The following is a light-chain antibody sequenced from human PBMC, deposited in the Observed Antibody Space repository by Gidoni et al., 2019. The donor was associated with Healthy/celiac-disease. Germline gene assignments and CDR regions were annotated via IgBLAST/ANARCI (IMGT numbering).Light chain of an antibody. V-gene: IGLV2-14*01. CDR1: SSDVGGYNY. Sequence: QSALTQPASVSGSPGHSITISCTGTSSDVGGYNYVSWYQQHPGKAPKLMIYEVSNRPSGVSNRFSGSKSGNTASLTISGLQAEDEADYYCCSYTSSSTLVVFGGGTKLTVL. CDR3: CSYTSSSTLVV. CDR2: EVS. J-gene: IGLJ2*01.